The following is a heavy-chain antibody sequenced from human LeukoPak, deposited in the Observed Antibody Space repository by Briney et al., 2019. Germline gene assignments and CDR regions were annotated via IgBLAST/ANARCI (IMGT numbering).Heavy chain of an antibody. V-gene: IGHV4-31*03. J-gene: IGHJ3*02. Sequence: PSETLSLICTVSGGSISSGGYYWSWIRQHPGKGLEWIGYIYYSGSTYYNPSLKSRVTISVDTSKNQFSLKLSSVTAADTAVYYCARDPVAVHAFDIWGQGTMVTVSS. CDR3: ARDPVAVHAFDI. CDR2: IYYSGST. CDR1: GGSISSGGYY. D-gene: IGHD2-15*01.